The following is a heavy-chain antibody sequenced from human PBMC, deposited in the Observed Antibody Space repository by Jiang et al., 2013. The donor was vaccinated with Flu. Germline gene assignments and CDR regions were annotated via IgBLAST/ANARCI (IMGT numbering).Heavy chain of an antibody. CDR2: IRNKLYRGTT. D-gene: IGHD2-2*01. CDR1: GFNFGDYA. J-gene: IGHJ4*02. Sequence: VQLLESGGGLVQPGRSLRLSCTASGFNFGDYAVNWLRQAPGKGLEWVRFIRNKLYRGTTDYAASVKGKFTISRDDSKSIAYLQMSSLKTEDTAIYYCTRDLVRDVILIPATYFDYWGRXPWSPSPQ. V-gene: IGHV3-49*03. CDR3: TRDLVRDVILIPATYFDY.